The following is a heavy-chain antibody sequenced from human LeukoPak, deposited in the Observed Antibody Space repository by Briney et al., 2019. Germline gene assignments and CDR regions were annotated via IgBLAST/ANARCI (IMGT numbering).Heavy chain of an antibody. D-gene: IGHD3-16*02. V-gene: IGHV4-4*09. Sequence: SETLSLTCTVSGDSNSSYYWSWIRQPRGKGLEGIGYIYSRGGTNNIPSLRGRVTISIDTSMNQFSLKLSSVTAADSAVYYCARLTRLSTSPDRYYLDYWGQGTLVTVSS. CDR3: ARLTRLSTSPDRYYLDY. J-gene: IGHJ4*02. CDR1: GDSNSSYY. CDR2: IYSRGGT.